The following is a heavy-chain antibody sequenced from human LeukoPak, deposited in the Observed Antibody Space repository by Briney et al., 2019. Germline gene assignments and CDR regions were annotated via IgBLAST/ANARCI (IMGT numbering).Heavy chain of an antibody. V-gene: IGHV4-61*01. CDR2: IYYSGST. D-gene: IGHD3-22*01. CDR3: ARDHLNYYDSSGIDY. J-gene: IGHJ4*02. Sequence: SETLSLTCTVSGGSVSSGSYYWSWIRQPPGKGLEWIGYIYYSGSTYYNPSLKSRVTISVDTSKNQFSLKLSSVTAADTAVYYCARDHLNYYDSSGIDYWGQGTLVTVSS. CDR1: GGSVSSGSYY.